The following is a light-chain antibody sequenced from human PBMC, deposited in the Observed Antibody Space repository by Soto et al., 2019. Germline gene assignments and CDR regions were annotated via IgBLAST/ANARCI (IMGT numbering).Light chain of an antibody. CDR1: QSVSSTY. V-gene: IGKV3-20*01. J-gene: IGKJ1*01. Sequence: EIVLTQSPVTLSLSPWERATLSCRASQSVSSTYVAWYQQKSGQAPRLLIYGASIRAAGVPDRFSGSGSGTEFTLTISRLEPEDFTVYYCHHYETFGQGTKVDIK. CDR3: HHYET. CDR2: GAS.